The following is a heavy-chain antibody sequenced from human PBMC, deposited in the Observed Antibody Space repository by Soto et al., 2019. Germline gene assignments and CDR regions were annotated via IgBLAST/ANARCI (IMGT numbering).Heavy chain of an antibody. CDR1: GFTFDDYA. V-gene: IGHV3-9*01. CDR3: AKDTYIEYSSFCYMDV. CDR2: ISWNSGSI. Sequence: PGGSLRLSCAASGFTFDDYAMHWVRQAPGKGLEWVSGISWNSGSIGYADSVKGRFTISRDNAKNSLYLQMNSLRAEDTALYYCAKDTYIEYSSFCYMDVWGKGTTVTVSS. D-gene: IGHD6-6*01. J-gene: IGHJ6*03.